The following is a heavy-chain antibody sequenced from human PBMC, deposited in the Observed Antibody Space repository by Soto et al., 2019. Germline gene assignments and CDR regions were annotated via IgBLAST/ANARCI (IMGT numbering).Heavy chain of an antibody. Sequence: SETLSLTCAVYGGSFSGYYWSWIRQPPGKGLEWIGEINHSGSTNYNPSLKSRVTISVDTSKNQFSLELSSVTAADTAVYYCAKDKRWLVRVFDYWGQGTLVTVSS. CDR2: INHSGST. D-gene: IGHD6-19*01. J-gene: IGHJ4*02. CDR1: GGSFSGYY. V-gene: IGHV4-34*01. CDR3: AKDKRWLVRVFDY.